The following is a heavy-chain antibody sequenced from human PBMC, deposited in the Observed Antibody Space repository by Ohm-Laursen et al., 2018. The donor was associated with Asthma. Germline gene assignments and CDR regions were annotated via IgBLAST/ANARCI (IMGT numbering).Heavy chain of an antibody. V-gene: IGHV1-46*01. D-gene: IGHD3-10*01. CDR1: GYTFTTFY. Sequence: APVKVSCKASGYTFTTFYIHGGRQAPGQGLEGMGIINPRDGTASYAQKFRGRVAMTRDPSTPTVYLELSILTSEDTAVYYWARGGETYCHGSGSYSLSDSWGQGALVTVSS. CDR2: INPRDGTA. CDR3: ARGGETYCHGSGSYSLSDS. J-gene: IGHJ4*02.